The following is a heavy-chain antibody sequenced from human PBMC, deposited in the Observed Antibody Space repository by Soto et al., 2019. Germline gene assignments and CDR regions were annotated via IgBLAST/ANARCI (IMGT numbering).Heavy chain of an antibody. CDR1: GFTYSNAW. V-gene: IGHV3-15*01. CDR2: IKSKTDGGTT. Sequence: PGGSLRLSCAASGFTYSNAWMSWVRQAPGKGLEWVGRIKSKTDGGTTDYAAPVKGRFTISRDDSKNTLYLQMNSLKTEDTAVYYCTTDFYYGDYSFDYWGQGTLVTVSS. D-gene: IGHD4-17*01. J-gene: IGHJ4*02. CDR3: TTDFYYGDYSFDY.